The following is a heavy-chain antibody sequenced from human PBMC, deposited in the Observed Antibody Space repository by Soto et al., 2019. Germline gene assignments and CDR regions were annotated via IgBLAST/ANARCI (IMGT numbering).Heavy chain of an antibody. Sequence: GGSLRLSCAASGFPFSSYAMSWVRQAPGKGLEWVSGISGSGENTHYADSVKGRFTISRDNSKKTLYLEMNSLRVDDTAVYYCAKRDLSGTTIPSPADYWGQGTLVTVSS. J-gene: IGHJ4*02. CDR1: GFPFSSYA. V-gene: IGHV3-23*01. CDR2: ISGSGENT. D-gene: IGHD1-7*01. CDR3: AKRDLSGTTIPSPADY.